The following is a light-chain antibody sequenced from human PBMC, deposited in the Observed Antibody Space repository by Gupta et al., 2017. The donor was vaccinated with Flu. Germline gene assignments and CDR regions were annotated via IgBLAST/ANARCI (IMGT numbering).Light chain of an antibody. CDR3: LSHYGDFYV. V-gene: IGLV7-43*01. CDR1: SGAVTSASY. J-gene: IGLJ1*01. Sequence: QTVVTQEPSLTVSPGGTVTLTCASSSGAVTSASYPNWFQQKPGQAPRALIYDTNRKHSWTPVRFTGSLAGGKAVLTLSGAQAEDEAYYYCLSHYGDFYVFGTGTKVSVL. CDR2: DTN.